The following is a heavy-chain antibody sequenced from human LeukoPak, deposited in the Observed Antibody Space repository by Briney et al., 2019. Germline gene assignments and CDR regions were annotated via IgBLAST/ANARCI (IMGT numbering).Heavy chain of an antibody. CDR1: GYTFTGYY. V-gene: IGHV1-2*02. CDR2: INPNSGGT. D-gene: IGHD1-26*01. J-gene: IGHJ4*02. CDR3: ARALRSGSYYEVDY. Sequence: ASVKVSCKASGYTFTGYYMHWVRQAPEQGLEWMGWINPNSGGTKYAQKFQGRVTMTRDTSISTAYMELSRLRSEDTAVYYCARALRSGSYYEVDYWGQGTLVTVSS.